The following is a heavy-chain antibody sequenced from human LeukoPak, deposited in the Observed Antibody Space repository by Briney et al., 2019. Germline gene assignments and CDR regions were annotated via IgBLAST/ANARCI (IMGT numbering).Heavy chain of an antibody. CDR1: GYTFTSYA. Sequence: ASVKVSCKASGYTFTSYAMNWVRQAPGQGLEWMGWINTNTGNSTYAQGFTGRFVFSLDTSVSTAYLQISSLKAEDTAVYYCARDPVLEGYCSSTSCYGGYGMDVWGQGTTVTVSS. D-gene: IGHD2-2*01. CDR3: ARDPVLEGYCSSTSCYGGYGMDV. V-gene: IGHV7-4-1*02. J-gene: IGHJ6*02. CDR2: INTNTGNS.